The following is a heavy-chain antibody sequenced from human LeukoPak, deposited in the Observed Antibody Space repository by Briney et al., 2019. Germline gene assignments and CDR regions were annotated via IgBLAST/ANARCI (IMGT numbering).Heavy chain of an antibody. D-gene: IGHD2-2*01. J-gene: IGHJ4*02. CDR2: IYTSGGT. CDR3: ARVVPAAMGNPLDY. V-gene: IGHV4-4*09. Sequence: SETLSLTCTVSGDSISSYYWSWIRQPPGKGLEWIGYIYTSGGTNYIPSLKGRVTISIDTSKNQFSLKLSSVTAADTAVYYCARVVPAAMGNPLDYWGQGTLVTVSS. CDR1: GDSISSYY.